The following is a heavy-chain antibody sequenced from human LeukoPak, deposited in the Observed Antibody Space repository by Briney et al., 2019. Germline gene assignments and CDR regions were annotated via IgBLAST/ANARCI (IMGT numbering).Heavy chain of an antibody. D-gene: IGHD2-2*01. CDR1: GGSFSGYY. CDR3: ARDPYQLSAGWFDP. J-gene: IGHJ5*02. Sequence: SETLSLTCAVYGGSFSGYYWSWIRQPPGKGLEWIGEINHSGSTNYNPSLKSRVTISVDTSKNQFSLKLSSVTAADTAVYYCARDPYQLSAGWFDPWGQGTLVTVSS. V-gene: IGHV4-34*01. CDR2: INHSGST.